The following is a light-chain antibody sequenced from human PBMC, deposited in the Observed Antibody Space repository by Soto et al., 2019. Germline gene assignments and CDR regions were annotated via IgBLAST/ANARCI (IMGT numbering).Light chain of an antibody. CDR1: SSNIGAAYD. CDR3: QSYDTSLSGPYV. Sequence: QSVLTQPPSVSGAPGQRVTISCTGSSSNIGAAYDVHWYQRLPGTAPKLLIYANSNRPSGVPDRFSGSKSGTSASLAITGLQAEDEADYYCQSYDTSLSGPYVFGTGTKVTVL. CDR2: ANS. V-gene: IGLV1-40*01. J-gene: IGLJ1*01.